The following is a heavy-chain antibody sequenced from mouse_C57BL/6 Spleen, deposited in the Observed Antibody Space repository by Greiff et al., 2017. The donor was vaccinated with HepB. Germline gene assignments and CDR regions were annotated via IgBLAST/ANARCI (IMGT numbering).Heavy chain of an antibody. J-gene: IGHJ4*01. D-gene: IGHD1-2*01. Sequence: EVQLVESGGGLVQPGGSLKLSCAASGFTFSDYGMAWVRQAPRKGPEWVAFISNLAYSIYYADTVTGRFTISRENAKNTLYLEMSSLRSEDTAMYYCARHYYGQSERGYYYAMDYWGQGTSVTVSS. V-gene: IGHV5-15*01. CDR1: GFTFSDYG. CDR2: ISNLAYSI. CDR3: ARHYYGQSERGYYYAMDY.